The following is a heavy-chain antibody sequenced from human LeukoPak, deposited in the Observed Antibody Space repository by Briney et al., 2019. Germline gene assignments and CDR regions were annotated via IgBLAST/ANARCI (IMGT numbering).Heavy chain of an antibody. V-gene: IGHV3-48*03. CDR1: GFIFSRYE. J-gene: IGHJ4*02. CDR2: ISSSGSTT. Sequence: GGSLRLSCAAPGFIFSRYEITWVRQALGKGLEWVSYISSSGSTTYYADSVKGRFTISRDDAKNSLYLQMNSLRVEDTAVYYCARVSGHNFDYWGQGTLVTVSS. CDR3: ARVSGHNFDY. D-gene: IGHD1-26*01.